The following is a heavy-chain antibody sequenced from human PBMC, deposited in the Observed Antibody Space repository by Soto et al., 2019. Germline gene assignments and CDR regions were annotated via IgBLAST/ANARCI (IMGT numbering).Heavy chain of an antibody. D-gene: IGHD6-13*01. Sequence: QVQLQESGPGLVKPSETLSLTCTVSGGSVSSGSYYWSWIRQPPGKGLEWIGYIYYSGSTNYNPSLKSRVTISVDPSKNQFSLKLSSVTAADTAVYYCARPLCSCGPMDVWGPGTTVTVSS. CDR1: GGSVSSGSYY. V-gene: IGHV4-61*01. J-gene: IGHJ6*02. CDR2: IYYSGST. CDR3: ARPLCSCGPMDV.